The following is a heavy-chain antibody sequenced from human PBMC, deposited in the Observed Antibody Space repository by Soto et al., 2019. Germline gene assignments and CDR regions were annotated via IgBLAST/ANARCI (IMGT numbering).Heavy chain of an antibody. CDR1: GFTFSSYA. J-gene: IGHJ4*02. Sequence: QVQLVESGGGVVQPGRSLRLSCAASGFTFSSYAMHWVRQAPGKGLEWVAVISYDGSNKYYADSVKGRFTISRDNSKNTLYLQRNSLRAEDTAVYYCARPGIAVAGTDHWGEGTLVTVSS. CDR3: ARPGIAVAGTDH. CDR2: ISYDGSNK. V-gene: IGHV3-30-3*01. D-gene: IGHD6-19*01.